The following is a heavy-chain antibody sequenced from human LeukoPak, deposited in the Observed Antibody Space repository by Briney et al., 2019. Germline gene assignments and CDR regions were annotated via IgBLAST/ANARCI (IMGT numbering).Heavy chain of an antibody. CDR1: GFTFSNYG. CDR2: ILYGENNK. D-gene: IGHD3-22*01. Sequence: PGGSLRLSCAASGFTFSNYGMHWVRQAPGKGLEWVAVILYGENNKEYADSVKGRFTISRDTSRNTLYLQMNSLRAEDTAVYFCAKSRGTHHYDSSGGPGAFDIWGQGTMVTVSS. J-gene: IGHJ3*02. V-gene: IGHV3-30*18. CDR3: AKSRGTHHYDSSGGPGAFDI.